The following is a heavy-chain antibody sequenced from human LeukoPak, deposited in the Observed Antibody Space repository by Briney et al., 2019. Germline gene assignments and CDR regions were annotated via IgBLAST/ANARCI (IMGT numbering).Heavy chain of an antibody. V-gene: IGHV3-15*01. J-gene: IGHJ2*01. CDR2: IRSQVDGGTA. Sequence: PGGSLRLSCAATGISFKNTWMSWVRQAPGKGLEWVGLIRSQVDGGTADYAAAVKGRFSISRDDSKNTLHLQMRSLKTEDTAVYYCATVYWYFDLWGLGTLVSVPA. CDR1: GISFKNTW. CDR3: ATVYWYFDL.